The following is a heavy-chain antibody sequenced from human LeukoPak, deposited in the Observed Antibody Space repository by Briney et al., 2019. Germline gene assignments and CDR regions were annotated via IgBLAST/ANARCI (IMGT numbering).Heavy chain of an antibody. CDR1: GGSISSSSYY. CDR2: IYYSGST. Sequence: PSETLSLTCTVSGGSISSSSYYWGWIRQPPGKGLEWFGSIYYSGSTYYNPSLKSRVTISVDTSKNQFSLKLSSVTAADTAVYYCARQPIDVWGSYRPNWFDPWGQGTLVTVSS. D-gene: IGHD3-16*02. CDR3: ARQPIDVWGSYRPNWFDP. V-gene: IGHV4-39*01. J-gene: IGHJ5*02.